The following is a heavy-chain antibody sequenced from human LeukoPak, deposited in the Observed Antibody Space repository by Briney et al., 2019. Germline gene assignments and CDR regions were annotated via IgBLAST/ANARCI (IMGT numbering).Heavy chain of an antibody. CDR1: GCTFSSYA. D-gene: IGHD6-13*01. Sequence: SVKVSCKASGCTFSSYAISWVRQAPGQGLEWMGRIIPILGIANYAQKFQGRVTITADKSTSTAYMELSSLRSEDTAVYYCASYSGSSWYTASELDYWGQGTLVTVSS. V-gene: IGHV1-69*04. J-gene: IGHJ4*02. CDR2: IIPILGIA. CDR3: ASYSGSSWYTASELDY.